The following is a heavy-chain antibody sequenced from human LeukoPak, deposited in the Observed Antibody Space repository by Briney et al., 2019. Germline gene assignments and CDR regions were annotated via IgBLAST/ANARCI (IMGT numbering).Heavy chain of an antibody. V-gene: IGHV3-21*01. CDR3: ARLRDGYTDFDY. Sequence: GGSLRLSCVASGFTFSIYTMSWVRQAPGKGLEWVSSISGTSIYIYYADSVRGRFTISRDTARNSLYLQINSLRAEDTAVYYCARLRDGYTDFDYWGQGTLVTVSS. CDR2: ISGTSIYI. J-gene: IGHJ4*02. CDR1: GFTFSIYT. D-gene: IGHD5-24*01.